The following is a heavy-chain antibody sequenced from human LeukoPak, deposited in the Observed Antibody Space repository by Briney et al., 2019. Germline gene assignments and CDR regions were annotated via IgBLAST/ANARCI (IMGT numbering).Heavy chain of an antibody. CDR2: IRYDGSNK. V-gene: IGHV3-30*02. CDR3: AKVRGGDFWSGYYTAYFEY. CDR1: GFTFSSYG. Sequence: GGSLRLSCAASGFTFSSYGMHWVRQAPGKGLEWVAFIRYDGSNKYYADSVKGRFTISRDNSKSTLYLQMNSLRAEDTAVYYCAKVRGGDFWSGYYTAYFEYWGQGTLVTVSS. D-gene: IGHD3-3*01. J-gene: IGHJ4*02.